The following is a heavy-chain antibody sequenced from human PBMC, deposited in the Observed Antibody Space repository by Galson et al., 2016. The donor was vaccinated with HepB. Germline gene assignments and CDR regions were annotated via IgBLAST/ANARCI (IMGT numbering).Heavy chain of an antibody. CDR1: GFTFSKYA. Sequence: SLRLSCAASGFTFSKYALHWVRQAPGKGLEWVAVISTNGISQNYEDSVKGRFTVYRDNSKNTVDRQMNSLRPEDTAVYYCAKDQGILRHFDWLTYDAFDMWGQGTMVTVSS. D-gene: IGHD3-9*01. V-gene: IGHV3-30*18. CDR2: ISTNGISQ. CDR3: AKDQGILRHFDWLTYDAFDM. J-gene: IGHJ3*02.